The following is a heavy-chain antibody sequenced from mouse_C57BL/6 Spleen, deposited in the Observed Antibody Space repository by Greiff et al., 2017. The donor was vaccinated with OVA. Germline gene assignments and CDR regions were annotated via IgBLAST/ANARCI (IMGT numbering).Heavy chain of an antibody. CDR3: ARETRDGGVCDY. CDR2: ISDGGSYT. Sequence: DVKLVESGGGLVKPGGSLKLSCAASGFTFSSYAMSWVRQTPEKRLEWVATISDGGSYTYYPDNVKGRFTISRDNAKNNLYLQMSHLKSEDTAMYYCARETRDGGVCDYWGQGTTLTVSS. J-gene: IGHJ2*01. V-gene: IGHV5-4*01. CDR1: GFTFSSYA. D-gene: IGHD3-3*01.